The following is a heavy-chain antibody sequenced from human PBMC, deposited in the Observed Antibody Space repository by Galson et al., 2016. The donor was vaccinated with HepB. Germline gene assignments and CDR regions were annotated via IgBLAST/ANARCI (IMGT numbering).Heavy chain of an antibody. Sequence: CAISGDSVSSNSAAWTWIRQSPLRGLEWLGRTYYRSKWYNDYAVSVKSRISTHPDTSKNQFSLKLNSVTPEDTAVYYCARVRCSTFRCQNWFDPWGQGTTLTISA. CDR3: ARVRCSTFRCQNWFDP. CDR1: GDSVSSNSAA. V-gene: IGHV6-1*01. CDR2: TYYRSKWYN. D-gene: IGHD2/OR15-2a*01. J-gene: IGHJ5*01.